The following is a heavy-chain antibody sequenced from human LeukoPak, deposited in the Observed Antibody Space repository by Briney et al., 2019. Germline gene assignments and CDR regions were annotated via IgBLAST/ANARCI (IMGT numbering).Heavy chain of an antibody. CDR2: IYPGDSDT. Sequence: PGESLKISCKCSGYSFTSYWIGWLRQIPGKRLEWMGIIYPGDSDTKFSPSFQGQVTISADKSITTAYLQWSSLTASDTAMYYCARKGAQTNWFDPWGQGTLVTVSS. D-gene: IGHD3-16*01. V-gene: IGHV5-51*01. J-gene: IGHJ5*02. CDR3: ARKGAQTNWFDP. CDR1: GYSFTSYW.